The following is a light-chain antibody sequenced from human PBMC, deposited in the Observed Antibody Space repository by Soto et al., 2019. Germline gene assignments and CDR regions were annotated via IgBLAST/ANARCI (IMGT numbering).Light chain of an antibody. CDR3: QQRNYWLT. V-gene: IGKV3-11*01. J-gene: IGKJ4*02. CDR2: DAS. CDR1: QSVSSN. Sequence: EIVLTQSPATLSLSPGERATLSCRASQSVSSNFAWYQQKPGQAPRLLIYDASNRATGIPARFRGSGSVTDFTPSISRLEPEYFAIYYCQQRNYWLTFGGGTKVEIK.